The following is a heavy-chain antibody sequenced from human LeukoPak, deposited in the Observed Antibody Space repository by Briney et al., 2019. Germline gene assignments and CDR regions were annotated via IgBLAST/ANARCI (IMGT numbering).Heavy chain of an antibody. CDR3: AGDRLPAYCGGDCLIYYYYGMDV. D-gene: IGHD2-21*02. V-gene: IGHV4-34*01. J-gene: IGHJ6*02. Sequence: SETLSLTCAVYGGSFSGYYWSWIRQPPGRGLEWIGEINHSGSTNYNPSLKSRVTISVDTSKNQFSLKLSSVTAADTAVYYCAGDRLPAYCGGDCLIYYYYGMDVWGQGTTVTVSS. CDR1: GGSFSGYY. CDR2: INHSGST.